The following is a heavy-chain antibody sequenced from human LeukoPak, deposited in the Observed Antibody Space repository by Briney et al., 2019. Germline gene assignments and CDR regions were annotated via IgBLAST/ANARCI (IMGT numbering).Heavy chain of an antibody. CDR2: IYYSGST. CDR1: GGSISCFH. V-gene: IGHV4-59*01. J-gene: IGHJ3*02. D-gene: IGHD1-1*01. Sequence: SGTLSLTCTVSGGSISCFHWSWIRQPPGEGLEWIGYIYYSGSTNYNPSLKSRVTISVDTSKNQFSLKLSSVTAADTAVYYCARAPGRRGAFDIWGQGTMVTVSS. CDR3: ARAPGRRGAFDI.